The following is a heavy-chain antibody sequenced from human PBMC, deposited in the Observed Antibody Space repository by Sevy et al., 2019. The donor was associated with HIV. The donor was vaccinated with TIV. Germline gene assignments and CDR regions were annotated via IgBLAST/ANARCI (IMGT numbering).Heavy chain of an antibody. CDR3: ARDNNFWSGYYTGRGGAFGI. CDR2: IWYDGSNK. CDR1: GFTFSSYG. D-gene: IGHD3-3*01. Sequence: GGSLRLSCAASGFTFSSYGMHWVRQAPGKGLEWVAVIWYDGSNKYYADSVKGGFTISRDNSKNTLYLQMNSLRAEDPAVYYCARDNNFWSGYYTGRGGAFGIWGQGTMVTFSS. V-gene: IGHV3-33*01. J-gene: IGHJ3*02.